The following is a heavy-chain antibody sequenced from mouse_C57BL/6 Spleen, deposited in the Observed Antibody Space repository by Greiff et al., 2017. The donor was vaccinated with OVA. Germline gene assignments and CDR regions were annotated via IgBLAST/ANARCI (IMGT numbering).Heavy chain of an antibody. V-gene: IGHV1-64*01. CDR1: GYTFTSYW. Sequence: VQLQQSGAELVKPGASVKLSCKASGYTFTSYWMHWVKQRPGQGLEWIGMIHPNSGSTNYNEKFKSKATLTVDKSSSTAYMQLSSLTSEDSAVYYCARSRTTVVGDYWGQGTTLTVSS. CDR3: ARSRTTVVGDY. J-gene: IGHJ2*01. CDR2: IHPNSGST. D-gene: IGHD1-1*01.